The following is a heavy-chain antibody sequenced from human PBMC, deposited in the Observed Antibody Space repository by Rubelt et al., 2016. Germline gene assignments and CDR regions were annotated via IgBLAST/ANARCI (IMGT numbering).Heavy chain of an antibody. CDR3: ARDNYDSWSGQQYYYYGMDD. CDR2: GST. Sequence: GSTNYNPSLKSLVTISVDTSKNQFSLKLSSVTAADTDVYYCARDNYDSWSGQQYYYYGMDDWGQGTTVTVSS. V-gene: IGHV4-59*01. D-gene: IGHD3-3*01. J-gene: IGHJ6*02.